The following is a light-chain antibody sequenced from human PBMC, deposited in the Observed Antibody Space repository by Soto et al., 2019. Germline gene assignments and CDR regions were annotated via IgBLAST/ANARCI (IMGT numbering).Light chain of an antibody. CDR3: HQDDSSPPT. Sequence: EIVLTQSPGTLSLSPGESATLSCRASRSVTNNYVAWYQRKPGQAPRLLIYGASSRATDIPGRFSGTGSGTDFSLTITRLEPEDFAVYYCHQDDSSPPTFGQGTKVE. CDR2: GAS. J-gene: IGKJ1*01. V-gene: IGKV3-20*01. CDR1: RSVTNNY.